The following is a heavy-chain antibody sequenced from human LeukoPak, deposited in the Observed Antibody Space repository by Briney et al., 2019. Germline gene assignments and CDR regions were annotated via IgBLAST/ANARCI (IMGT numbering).Heavy chain of an antibody. V-gene: IGHV4-34*01. CDR3: ARGPIPMYYYDSSGYYFLY. Sequence: SETLSLTCAVYGGSFSGYYWNWIRQSPGKGLEWIGEINHSGSTNYNPSLKSRVTISVDTSKNQFSLKLSSVTAADTAVYYCARGPIPMYYYDSSGYYFLYWGQGTLVTVSS. D-gene: IGHD3-22*01. CDR1: GGSFSGYY. CDR2: INHSGST. J-gene: IGHJ1*01.